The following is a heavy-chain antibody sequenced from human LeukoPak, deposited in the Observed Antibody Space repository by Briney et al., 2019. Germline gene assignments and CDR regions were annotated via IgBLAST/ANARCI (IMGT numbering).Heavy chain of an antibody. J-gene: IGHJ4*02. CDR3: AKDPGQIRSFDY. V-gene: IGHV3-23*01. D-gene: IGHD1-14*01. CDR2: ISGSGGST. CDR1: GFTFSSYA. Sequence: PGGSLRLSCAASGFTFSSYAMSWVRQAPGKGLEWVSAISGSGGSTYYADSVKGRFTISRDNSKNTLYLQMNSLRAEDTAVYFCAKDPGQIRSFDYWGQGTLVTVSS.